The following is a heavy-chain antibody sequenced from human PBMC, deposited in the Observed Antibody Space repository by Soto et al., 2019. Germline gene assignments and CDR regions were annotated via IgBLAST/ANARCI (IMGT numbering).Heavy chain of an antibody. J-gene: IGHJ6*02. V-gene: IGHV1-8*02. CDR3: ARERKGMDV. Sequence: ASVKVSCKASGYTFTGYYMHWVRQATGQGLEWMGWMNPNSGNTGYAQKFQGRVTMTRNTSISTAYMELSSLRSEDTAVYYCARERKGMDVWGQGTTVTVSS. CDR1: GYTFTGYY. CDR2: MNPNSGNT.